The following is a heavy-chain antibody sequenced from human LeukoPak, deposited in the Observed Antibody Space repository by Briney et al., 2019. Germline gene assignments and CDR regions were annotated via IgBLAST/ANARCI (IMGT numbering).Heavy chain of an antibody. Sequence: SETLSLTCTVSGGSISSSGYYWGWIRQPPGKGLEWVGSVYYTGSTYYNPSLKSRVTISVDRSKNQFSLKLSSVTAADTAVYYCARGPSSSEWFDPWGQGTLVTVSS. D-gene: IGHD6-6*01. J-gene: IGHJ5*02. CDR1: GGSISSSGYY. CDR2: VYYTGST. V-gene: IGHV4-39*07. CDR3: ARGPSSSEWFDP.